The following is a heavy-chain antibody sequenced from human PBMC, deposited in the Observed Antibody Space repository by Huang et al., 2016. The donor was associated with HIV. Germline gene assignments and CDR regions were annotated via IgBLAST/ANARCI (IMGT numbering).Heavy chain of an antibody. CDR2: FDPEIGET. CDR1: EYILTALS. J-gene: IGHJ4*02. Sequence: QVQLVQSRAEVKKPGASVKVACKVSEYILTALSIHWVRQPPGKGLEWMGGFDPEIGETIYAQKFQGRVTMTEDTATETAFMELSGLRPEDTAVYYCATGFDVFFDFWGQGTLVTVSS. D-gene: IGHD3-9*01. V-gene: IGHV1-24*01. CDR3: ATGFDVFFDF.